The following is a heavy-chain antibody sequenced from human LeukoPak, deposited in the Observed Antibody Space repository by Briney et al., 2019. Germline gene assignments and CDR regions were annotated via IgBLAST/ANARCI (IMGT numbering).Heavy chain of an antibody. CDR3: ASDPEGYCSGGSCYSFDY. CDR1: GFTFSSYG. D-gene: IGHD2-15*01. CDR2: ISYDGSNK. J-gene: IGHJ4*02. V-gene: IGHV3-30*03. Sequence: GGSLRLSCAASGFTFSSYGMHWVRQAPGKGLEWVAVISYDGSNKYYADSVKGRFTISRDNSKNTLYLQMNSLRAEDTAVYYCASDPEGYCSGGSCYSFDYWGQGTLVTVSS.